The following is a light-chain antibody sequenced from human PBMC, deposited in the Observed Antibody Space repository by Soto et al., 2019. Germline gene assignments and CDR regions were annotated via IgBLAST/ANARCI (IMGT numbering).Light chain of an antibody. J-gene: IGKJ5*01. CDR3: QQYGSSPLIT. CDR2: GAS. V-gene: IGKV3-20*01. Sequence: EIVLTQSPGTLSLSPGERATISCRASQSVSSSYLAWYQQKPGQAPRLLIYGASSRATGIPDRFSGSGSGTDFTLTIRRLEPEDFAVYYCQQYGSSPLITFGQGTRLEIK. CDR1: QSVSSSY.